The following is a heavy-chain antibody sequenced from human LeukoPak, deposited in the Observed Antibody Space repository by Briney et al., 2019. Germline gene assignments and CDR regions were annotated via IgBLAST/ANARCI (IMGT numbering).Heavy chain of an antibody. CDR3: ARGSDGYNFYYYYYMDV. Sequence: SETLSLTCTVSGGSISSGSYYWSWIRQPAGKGLEWIGRIYTSGSTNYNPSLKSRVTISVDTSKNQFSLKLSSVTAADTAVYYCARGSDGYNFYYYYYMDVWGKGTTVTVSS. CDR2: IYTSGST. CDR1: GGSISSGSYY. J-gene: IGHJ6*03. V-gene: IGHV4-61*02. D-gene: IGHD5-24*01.